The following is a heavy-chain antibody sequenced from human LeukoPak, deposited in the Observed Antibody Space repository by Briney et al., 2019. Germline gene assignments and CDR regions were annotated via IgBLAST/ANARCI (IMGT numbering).Heavy chain of an antibody. CDR3: ARVDPHCSGGSCYETRFDP. CDR1: GYTFTGYY. J-gene: IGHJ5*02. D-gene: IGHD2-15*01. CDR2: INPNRGGT. Sequence: ASVKVSCKASGYTFTGYYMHWVRQAPGQGLEWMGWINPNRGGTNYAQKFQGRVTMTRDTSISTAYMELSRLRSDDTAVYYCARVDPHCSGGSCYETRFDPWGQGTLVTVSS. V-gene: IGHV1-2*02.